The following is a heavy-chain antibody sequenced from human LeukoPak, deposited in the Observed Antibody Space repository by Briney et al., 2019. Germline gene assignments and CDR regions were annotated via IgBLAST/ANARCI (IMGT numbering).Heavy chain of an antibody. Sequence: PGGSLRLSCAASGSYWMHWVRQAPGKGLVWVSRINSDGSSTSYADSVKGRFTISRDNAKNTLYLQMNSLRAEDTAVYYCARGHYDILTGSIPPPDYWGQGTLVTVSS. V-gene: IGHV3-74*01. D-gene: IGHD3-9*01. CDR3: ARGHYDILTGSIPPPDY. CDR1: GSYW. J-gene: IGHJ4*02. CDR2: INSDGSST.